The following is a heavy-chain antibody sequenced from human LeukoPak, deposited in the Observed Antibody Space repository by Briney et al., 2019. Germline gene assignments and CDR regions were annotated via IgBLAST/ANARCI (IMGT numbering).Heavy chain of an antibody. CDR2: IYHSGST. D-gene: IGHD2-2*01. J-gene: IGHJ4*02. V-gene: IGHV4-4*02. Sequence: KSSGTLSLTCAVSGGSISSSNWWSWVRQPPGKGLEWIGEIYHSGSTNYNPSLKSRVTISVDTSKNQFSLKLSSVTAADTAVYYCARGTKRGPAAPAAFAYWGQGTLVTVSS. CDR3: ARGTKRGPAAPAAFAY. CDR1: GGSISSSNW.